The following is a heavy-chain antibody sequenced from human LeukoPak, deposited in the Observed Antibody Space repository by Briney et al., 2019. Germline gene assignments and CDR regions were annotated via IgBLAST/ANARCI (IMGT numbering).Heavy chain of an antibody. CDR2: IDYGGGT. V-gene: IGHV3-53*01. D-gene: IGHD2-15*01. J-gene: IGHJ4*02. CDR3: VRGYSMS. Sequence: GGSLRLSCAAPGFPASSHYMSWVRRAPGKGLEWVSLIDYGGGTHYADSGKGRFTISRDNSENTLFLQMNSLRVEDTAVYYCVRGYSMSWGQGTLVSVSS. CDR1: GFPASSHY.